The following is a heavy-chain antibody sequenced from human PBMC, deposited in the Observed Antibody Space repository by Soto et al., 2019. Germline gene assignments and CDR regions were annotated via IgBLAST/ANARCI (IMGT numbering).Heavy chain of an antibody. CDR1: GITFMNYA. CDR3: AKITLVVTRPYDAFDI. J-gene: IGHJ3*02. D-gene: IGHD3-22*01. V-gene: IGHV3-23*01. Sequence: GGSLRLSCAASGITFMNYAMSWVRQAPGKGLERVSAISGSSYITNYADSVKGRFTISRDNSKNTLYLEMNSLRAEDTAVYYCAKITLVVTRPYDAFDIWGQGTMVTVS. CDR2: ISGSSYIT.